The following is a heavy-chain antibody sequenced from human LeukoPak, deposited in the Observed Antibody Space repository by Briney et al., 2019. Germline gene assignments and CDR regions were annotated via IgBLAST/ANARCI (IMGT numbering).Heavy chain of an antibody. V-gene: IGHV1-18*01. CDR2: ISAYNGNT. Sequence: GASVKVSCKASGYTFTSYGISWVRQAPGQGLEWMGWISAYNGNTNYARKVQGRVTMTTDTSTSTAYMELRSLRSDDTAVYYCARYVRTDLLFDYWGQGTLVTVSS. D-gene: IGHD1-26*01. CDR1: GYTFTSYG. CDR3: ARYVRTDLLFDY. J-gene: IGHJ4*02.